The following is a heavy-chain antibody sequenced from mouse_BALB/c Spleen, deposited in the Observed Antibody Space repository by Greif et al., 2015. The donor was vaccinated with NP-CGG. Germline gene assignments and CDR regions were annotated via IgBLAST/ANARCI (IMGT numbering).Heavy chain of an antibody. Sequence: EVQLQQSGAELVKPGASVKLSCTASGFNIRDTYMHWVKQRPEQGLEWIGRIDPANGNTKYDPKFQGKATITADTSSNTAYLQLSSLTSEDTAVYYCARNDGFAYWGQGTLVTVSA. CDR2: IDPANGNT. D-gene: IGHD2-12*01. CDR1: GFNIRDTY. V-gene: IGHV14-3*02. J-gene: IGHJ3*01. CDR3: ARNDGFAY.